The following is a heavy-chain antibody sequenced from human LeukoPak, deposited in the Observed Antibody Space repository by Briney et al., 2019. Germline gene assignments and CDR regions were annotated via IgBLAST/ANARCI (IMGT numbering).Heavy chain of an antibody. J-gene: IGHJ4*02. CDR3: AKSGGYGLIDY. Sequence: SGTLSLTCAVSGASISGSGYYWGWIRQPPGNGLEWIGNIYYSGSTYYNASLQSRVTISIDTSKNQFSLRLKSVTAADTAMYYCAKSGGYGLIDYWGQGTLVTVSS. D-gene: IGHD1-26*01. CDR2: IYYSGST. V-gene: IGHV4-39*01. CDR1: GASISGSGYY.